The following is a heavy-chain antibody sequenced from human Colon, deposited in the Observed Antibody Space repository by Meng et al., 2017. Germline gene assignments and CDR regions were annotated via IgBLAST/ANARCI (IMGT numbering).Heavy chain of an antibody. V-gene: IGHV3-33*01. Sequence: GGSLRLSCAASGFTFSSYGFHWVRQAPGKGLEWVAFIWFDGSNTSYTDSVKGRFTISRDNSKSTLYLQMNSLRAEDTAVYYCARDPTDYVWETYRYGFDSRGQGTLVTVSS. D-gene: IGHD3-16*02. J-gene: IGHJ4*02. CDR1: GFTFSSYG. CDR2: IWFDGSNT. CDR3: ARDPTDYVWETYRYGFDS.